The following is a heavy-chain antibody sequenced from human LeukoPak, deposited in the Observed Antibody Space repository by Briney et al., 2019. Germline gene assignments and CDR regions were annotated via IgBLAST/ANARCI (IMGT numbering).Heavy chain of an antibody. CDR2: IYYSGST. J-gene: IGHJ5*02. D-gene: IGHD6-13*01. CDR3: ARGLSSIAAPWSWFDP. CDR1: GGSVSSGSYY. V-gene: IGHV4-61*01. Sequence: SETLSLTCTVSGGSVSSGSYYWSWIRQPPGKGLEWIGYIYYSGSTNYNPSLKSRVTISVDTSKNQFSLKLSSVTAADTAVYYCARGLSSIAAPWSWFDPWGQGTLVTVSS.